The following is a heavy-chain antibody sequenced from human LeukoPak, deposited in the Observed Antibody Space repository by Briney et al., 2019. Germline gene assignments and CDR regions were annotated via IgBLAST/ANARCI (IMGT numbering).Heavy chain of an antibody. CDR1: AGSISNYY. Sequence: PSETLSLTCTVSAGSISNYYWSWIRQPAGQGLEWIGRIYTSGSTNYNPSLETRVTMSVDTSKKQFSLKLTSVTAADTAVYYCAREYCSSSSCFHYSYYYFMDVWGKGTKVTVSS. J-gene: IGHJ6*04. D-gene: IGHD2-2*01. V-gene: IGHV4-4*07. CDR3: AREYCSSSSCFHYSYYYFMDV. CDR2: IYTSGST.